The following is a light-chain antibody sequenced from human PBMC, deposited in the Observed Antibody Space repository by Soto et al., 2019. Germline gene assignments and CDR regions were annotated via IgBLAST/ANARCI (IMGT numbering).Light chain of an antibody. Sequence: DIQMTQSPSSLSASVGDRVTITCRASQNISTYLNWYQQKLGKAPKVLIYAASSLQSGVPSRFSGSGSGTDSTLTISNLQIEDFATYHCQQSYSTPYTFGQGTKLEIK. CDR3: QQSYSTPYT. CDR2: AAS. V-gene: IGKV1-39*01. J-gene: IGKJ2*01. CDR1: QNISTY.